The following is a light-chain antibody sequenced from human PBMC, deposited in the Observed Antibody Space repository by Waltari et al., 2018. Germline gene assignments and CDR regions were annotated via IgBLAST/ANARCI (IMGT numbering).Light chain of an antibody. CDR3: AAWDDSLNGRV. V-gene: IGLV1-44*01. CDR1: SSNIGSNT. Sequence: QSVLTQPPPASGTPGQGVTISCSGSSSNIGSNTVSWYQQLPGTAPKLLIYTNNQRPSGVPDRFSGSKSGTSASLAISGLQSEDEADYYCAAWDDSLNGRVFGGGTKVTVL. CDR2: TNN. J-gene: IGLJ3*02.